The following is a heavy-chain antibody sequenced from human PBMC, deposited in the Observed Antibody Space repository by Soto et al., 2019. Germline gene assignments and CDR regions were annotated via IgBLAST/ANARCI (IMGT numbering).Heavy chain of an antibody. CDR2: IRNDRSYI. D-gene: IGHD3-3*01. J-gene: IGHJ6*03. Sequence: GWSLRLSCAASGFTFSSYGMHWVRQAPGKGLERVAAIRNDRSYIYYADSVKGRFTISRDNAKNSLYLQMNSLRAEDTAVYYCARVRDDFWSGRPASLWKTEKYYYYYMDVWGKGTTVTVSS. V-gene: IGHV3-21*04. CDR1: GFTFSSYG. CDR3: ARVRDDFWSGRPASLWKTEKYYYYYMDV.